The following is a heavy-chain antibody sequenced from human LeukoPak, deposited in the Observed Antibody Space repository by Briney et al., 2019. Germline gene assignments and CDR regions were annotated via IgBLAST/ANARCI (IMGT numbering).Heavy chain of an antibody. V-gene: IGHV4-34*01. CDR2: INHSGST. J-gene: IGHJ4*02. CDR3: ARARGIAVAGKGFDY. D-gene: IGHD6-19*01. CDR1: GGSFSGYY. Sequence: PSETLSLTCAVYGGSFSGYYWSWIRQPPGKGREWIGEINHSGSTNYNPSLKSRVTISVDTSKNQFSLKLSSVTAADTAVYYCARARGIAVAGKGFDYWGQGTLVTVSS.